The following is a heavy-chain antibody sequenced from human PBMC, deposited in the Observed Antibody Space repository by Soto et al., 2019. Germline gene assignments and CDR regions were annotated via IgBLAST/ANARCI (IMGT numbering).Heavy chain of an antibody. CDR1: GGTFSSYT. CDR3: ASSIAAAGTALHY. D-gene: IGHD6-13*01. V-gene: IGHV1-69*02. J-gene: IGHJ4*02. Sequence: QVQLVQSGAEVKKPGSSVKVSCKASGGTFSSYTISWVRQAPGQGLEWMGRIIPILGIANYAQKFQGRVTITADKSTSTAYMELSSLRSEDTAVYYCASSIAAAGTALHYWGQGTLVTVSS. CDR2: IIPILGIA.